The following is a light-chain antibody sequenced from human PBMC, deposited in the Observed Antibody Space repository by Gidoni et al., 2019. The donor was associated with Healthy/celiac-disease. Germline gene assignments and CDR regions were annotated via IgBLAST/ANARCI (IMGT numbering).Light chain of an antibody. CDR1: SSNIGNNY. Sequence: QSVLTQPPSVSAAPGQKVTISCSGSSSNIGNNYVSWSQQFPGTAPKLLIYENNKRPSGIPDRFSGSKSGTSATLDITGLQTGDEADYYCGTWDSSLSEGGVFGGGTKLTVL. CDR2: ENN. J-gene: IGLJ3*02. V-gene: IGLV1-51*02. CDR3: GTWDSSLSEGGV.